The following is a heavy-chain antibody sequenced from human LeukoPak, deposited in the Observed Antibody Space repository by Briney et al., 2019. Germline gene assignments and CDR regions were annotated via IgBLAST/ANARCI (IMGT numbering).Heavy chain of an antibody. D-gene: IGHD1-26*01. CDR3: AREGADLFDY. CDR1: GFTFSSYS. J-gene: IGHJ4*02. V-gene: IGHV3-48*01. Sequence: TGGSLRLSCAASGFTFSSYSMNWVRQAPGKGLEWVSYISRSSSIIKYADSVKGRITISRDNAKNSLYLQMNSLRAEDTAVYYCAREGADLFDYWGQGTLVTVSS. CDR2: ISRSSSII.